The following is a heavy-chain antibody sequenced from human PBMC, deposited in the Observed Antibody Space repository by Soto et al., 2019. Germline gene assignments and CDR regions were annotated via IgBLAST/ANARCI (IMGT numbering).Heavy chain of an antibody. CDR2: IRSKGNDYVT. V-gene: IGHV3-73*01. D-gene: IGHD3-10*01. J-gene: IGHJ5*02. CDR3: TTHPFPYYSSGRIDP. CDR1: GFTFSGST. Sequence: EVQLVESGGGLVQPGGSLKLSCAASGFTFSGSTMHWVRQASGKGLEWVGRIRSKGNDYVTQYAASVKGRFTISRDDPLYTAYLHTSSLKTGGWSVYVCTTHPFPYYSSGRIDPRRQGTLVTVSS.